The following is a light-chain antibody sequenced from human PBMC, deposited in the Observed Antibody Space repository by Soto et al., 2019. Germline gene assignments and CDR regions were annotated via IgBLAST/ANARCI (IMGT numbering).Light chain of an antibody. CDR2: EVS. V-gene: IGLV2-14*01. J-gene: IGLJ1*01. CDR3: SSYTSSSTLV. Sequence: QSALTQPASVSGSPGQSITISCTGTSSDVGGYNYVSWYQQHPGKAPNLMIYEVSNRPSGVSNRFSGSKSGNTASLTISGLHAEDEADYYCSSYTSSSTLVFGTGTKLTVL. CDR1: SSDVGGYNY.